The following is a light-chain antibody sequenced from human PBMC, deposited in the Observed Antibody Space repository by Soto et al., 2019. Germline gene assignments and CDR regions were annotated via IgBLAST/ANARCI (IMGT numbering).Light chain of an antibody. J-gene: IGKJ1*01. CDR3: MQALQTRT. V-gene: IGKV2-28*01. CDR1: QSLLQSDGYTW. Sequence: DIVMTQSPLSLPVTPGEPASISCRASQSLLQSDGYTWLDWFLQKPGQSPHFLIYLGSNRASGVPDRFRGSGSSKDFTLKISRVEGDDVGVSYCMQALQTRTFGQGTKVDI. CDR2: LGS.